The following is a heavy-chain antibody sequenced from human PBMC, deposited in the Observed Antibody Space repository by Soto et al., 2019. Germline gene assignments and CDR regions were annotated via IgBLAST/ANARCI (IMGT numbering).Heavy chain of an antibody. CDR1: GGSISSYY. CDR3: LTQGFGPLHGLVDV. Sequence: SETLSLTCTVSGGSISSYYWSWIRQPPGKGLEWIGYFYSSGSTNYNPSLGSRVTISLDTSKNQFSLTLSSVTAADTAVYYWLTQGFGPLHGLVDVWGQGTTVTVSS. D-gene: IGHD3-10*01. J-gene: IGHJ6*02. CDR2: FYSSGST. V-gene: IGHV4-59*01.